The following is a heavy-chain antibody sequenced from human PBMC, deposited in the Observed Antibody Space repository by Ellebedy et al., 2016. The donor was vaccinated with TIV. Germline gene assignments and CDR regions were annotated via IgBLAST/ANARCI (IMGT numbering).Heavy chain of an antibody. J-gene: IGHJ3*02. CDR2: IKQDGSEK. V-gene: IGHV3-7*01. CDR1: GFTFSSYW. D-gene: IGHD6-19*01. Sequence: PGGSLRLSCAASGFTFSSYWMSWVRQAPGKGLEWVANIKQDGSEKYYVDSVKGRFTISRDNAKNSLYLQMNSLRAEDTAVYYCARPYSSCWFDAFDIWGQGTTVTVSS. CDR3: ARPYSSCWFDAFDI.